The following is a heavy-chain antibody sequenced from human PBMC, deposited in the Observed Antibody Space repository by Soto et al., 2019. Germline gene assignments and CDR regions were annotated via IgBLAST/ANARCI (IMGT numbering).Heavy chain of an antibody. CDR3: AKDQIPNALESIAVAGYFDY. CDR2: ISWNSGSI. Sequence: GGSLRLSCAASGFTFDDYAMHWVRQAPGKGLEWVSGISWNSGSIGYADSVKGRFTISRDNAKNSLYLQMNSLRAEDTALYYCAKDQIPNALESIAVAGYFDYWGQGTLVNVSS. J-gene: IGHJ4*02. D-gene: IGHD6-19*01. CDR1: GFTFDDYA. V-gene: IGHV3-9*01.